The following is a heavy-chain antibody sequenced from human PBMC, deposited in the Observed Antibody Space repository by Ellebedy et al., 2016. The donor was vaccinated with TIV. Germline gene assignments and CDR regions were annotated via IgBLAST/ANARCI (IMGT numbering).Heavy chain of an antibody. CDR2: INPATGAT. CDR1: GYDFRDFF. V-gene: IGHV1-2*02. J-gene: IGHJ6*02. CDR3: ARVSPGTFVMDT. Sequence: ASVKVSXKPSGYDFRDFFIHWVRQAPGQGPQWMGWINPATGATNTAQSFRGRVTMTWDTSISTAYMDLTSLTSDDAAVYWCARVSPGTFVMDTWGQGTPVTVSS.